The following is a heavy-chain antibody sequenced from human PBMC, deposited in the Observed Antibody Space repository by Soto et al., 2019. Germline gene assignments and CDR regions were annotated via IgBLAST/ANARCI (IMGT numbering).Heavy chain of an antibody. CDR1: GDSFGGYY. D-gene: IGHD3-22*01. J-gene: IGHJ6*02. V-gene: IGHV4-59*01. Sequence: SETLSLTCSVSGDSFGGYYWSWIRQPPGKGLEWIGYVYYTGSATYNPSLKSRVTISIDTSKNQFSLKLTSVTAADMAVYYCARSVVVGPSTATYYHYGMDVWGQGTTVTVS. CDR3: ARSVVVGPSTATYYHYGMDV. CDR2: VYYTGSA.